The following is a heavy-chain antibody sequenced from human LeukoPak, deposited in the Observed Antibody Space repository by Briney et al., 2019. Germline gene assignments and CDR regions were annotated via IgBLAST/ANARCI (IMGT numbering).Heavy chain of an antibody. V-gene: IGHV4-34*01. CDR2: INHSGST. J-gene: IGHJ4*02. CDR1: GGSFSGYY. CDR3: AAQPDF. Sequence: PSETLSLTCAVYGGSFSGYYWSWLRQPPGKGVEWIGEINHSGSTNYNPSLKCLVTMSVDTSKNQFSLTLTSVTAADTAVYYCAAQPDFWGQGTLVTVSS.